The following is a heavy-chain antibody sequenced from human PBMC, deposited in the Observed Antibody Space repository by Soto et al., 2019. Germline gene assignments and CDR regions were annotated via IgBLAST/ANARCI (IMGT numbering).Heavy chain of an antibody. CDR1: GFTFSDYG. V-gene: IGHV3-30*18. J-gene: IGHJ6*01. D-gene: IGHD3-22*01. CDR2: IFFHGSRN. CDR3: AKGVVSGGIGWNFYAMDV. Sequence: QVQLVESGGGVVQPGGSLRLSCAASGFTFSDYGMHWVRQAPGKGLEWVEAIFFHGSRNYSADSVKGRFTIARDNSKNTLYLEMNSLRGEDTAVYYCAKGVVSGGIGWNFYAMDVWGQGTTVAGSS.